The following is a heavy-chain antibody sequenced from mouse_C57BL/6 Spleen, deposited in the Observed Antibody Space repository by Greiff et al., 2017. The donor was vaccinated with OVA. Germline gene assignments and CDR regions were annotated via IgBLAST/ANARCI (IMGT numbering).Heavy chain of an antibody. Sequence: EVQLQQSGGDLVKPGGSLKLSCAASGFTFSSYGMSWVRQTPDKRLEWVATISSGGSYTYYPDSVKGRFTISRDNAKNTLYLQMSSLKSEDTAMYYCARMEEYWGQGTTLTVSS. CDR2: ISSGGSYT. CDR1: GFTFSSYG. J-gene: IGHJ2*01. V-gene: IGHV5-6*01. CDR3: ARMEEY.